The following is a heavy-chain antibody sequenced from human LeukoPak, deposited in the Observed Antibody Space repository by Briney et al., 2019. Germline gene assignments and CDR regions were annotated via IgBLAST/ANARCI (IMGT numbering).Heavy chain of an antibody. CDR2: ISSSSSYI. CDR3: ERDINDYGGNSGAPGAFDI. D-gene: IGHD4-23*01. J-gene: IGHJ3*02. V-gene: IGHV3-21*01. CDR1: GFTFSSYS. Sequence: PGGSLRLSCAASGFTFSSYSMNWVRQAPGKGLEWVSSISSSSSYIYYADSVKGRFTISRDNAKNSLYLQMNSLRAEDTAVYYCERDINDYGGNSGAPGAFDIWGQGTMVTVSS.